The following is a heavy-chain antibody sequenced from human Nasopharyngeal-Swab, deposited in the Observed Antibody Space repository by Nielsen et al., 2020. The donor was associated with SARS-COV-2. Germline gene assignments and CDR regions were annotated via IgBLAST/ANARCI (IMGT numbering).Heavy chain of an antibody. D-gene: IGHD3-10*01. Sequence: ASVKVSCKASGYTFTGYYMHWVRQAPGQGLEWMGRINPNSGGTNYAQKFQGRVTMTRDTSISTAYMELSRLRSDDTAVYYCARDKDYYGSGPHWYFDLWGRGTLVTVSS. J-gene: IGHJ2*01. V-gene: IGHV1-2*06. CDR1: GYTFTGYY. CDR3: ARDKDYYGSGPHWYFDL. CDR2: INPNSGGT.